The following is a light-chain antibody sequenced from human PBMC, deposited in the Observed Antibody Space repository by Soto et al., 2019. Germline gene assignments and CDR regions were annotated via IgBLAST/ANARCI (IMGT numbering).Light chain of an antibody. V-gene: IGKV1-5*03. CDR3: QRYNTYWT. Sequence: DIQMTQSPSTLSASVGDRVTITCRASQSINIWLAWYQQKPGKAPKLLIYKASNLESGVPPRFSGSGSGTEFTLTISSLQPDDFATYYCQRYNTYWTFGQGTKVEIK. CDR2: KAS. J-gene: IGKJ1*01. CDR1: QSINIW.